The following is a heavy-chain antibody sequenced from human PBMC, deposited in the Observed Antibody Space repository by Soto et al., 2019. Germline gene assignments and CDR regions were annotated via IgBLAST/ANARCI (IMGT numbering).Heavy chain of an antibody. CDR3: ANYFRGYPVDY. J-gene: IGHJ4*02. V-gene: IGHV3-23*01. D-gene: IGHD3-10*02. CDR2: ISGSGGST. Sequence: EVQLLESGGGLVQPGGSLRLSCAASGFTFSSYAMSWVRQAPGKGLEWVSAISGSGGSTYYADSGKGRFPTSRDNSKNTLYLQMNSLRGEDTDVYYCANYFRGYPVDYWGQGTLVTVSS. CDR1: GFTFSSYA.